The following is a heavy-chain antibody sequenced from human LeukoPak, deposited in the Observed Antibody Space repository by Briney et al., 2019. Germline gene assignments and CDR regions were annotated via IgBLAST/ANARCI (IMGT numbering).Heavy chain of an antibody. J-gene: IGHJ4*02. V-gene: IGHV3-21*01. CDR2: IVGSSST. CDR1: GFTFSNFA. Sequence: GGSLRLSCAASGFTFSNFAMTWVRQAPGRGLEWVSSIVGSSSTYYADSLNGRFTISRDNAKNSLYLQMNSLRAEDTAVYYCAREGGPYRPLDYSGQGTLVTVSS. CDR3: AREGGPYRPLDY.